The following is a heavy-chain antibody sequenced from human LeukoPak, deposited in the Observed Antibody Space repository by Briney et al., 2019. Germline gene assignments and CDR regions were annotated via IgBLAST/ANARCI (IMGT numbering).Heavy chain of an antibody. Sequence: GGSLRLSRAASGFMFSDYAMHWVRQAPGKGLEWVALILYDGSNKYYADSVKGRFTISRDNSKNTVYLQMNSLRAEDTAVYYCAKGRSRGYSGYDPSYYFDYWGQGTLVTVSS. CDR3: AKGRSRGYSGYDPSYYFDY. CDR2: ILYDGSNK. D-gene: IGHD5-12*01. V-gene: IGHV3-30-3*01. CDR1: GFMFSDYA. J-gene: IGHJ4*02.